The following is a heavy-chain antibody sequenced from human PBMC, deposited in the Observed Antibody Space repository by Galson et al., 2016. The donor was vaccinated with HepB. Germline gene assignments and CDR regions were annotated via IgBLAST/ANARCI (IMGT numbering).Heavy chain of an antibody. CDR2: TYYRSKWYD. D-gene: IGHD6-19*01. CDR3: VWGGFGVAVALFDS. CDR1: GDSVSSNSGS. V-gene: IGHV6-1*03. J-gene: IGHJ4*02. Sequence: CAISGDSVSSNSGSWNWIRQSPSRGLEWLGRTYYRSKWYDDYAVSVKDWMTINPDTTKNQFSLQQTSVTPEDTAVYYCVWGGFGVAVALFDSWGQGTLVTVSS.